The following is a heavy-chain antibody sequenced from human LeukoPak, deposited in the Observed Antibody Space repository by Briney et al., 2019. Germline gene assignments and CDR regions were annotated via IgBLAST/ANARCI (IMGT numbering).Heavy chain of an antibody. Sequence: PGGSLRLSCVGSGFTLSHNAMYWIRQAPGTGLEWVAVVSHNGQVKNYADSVKGRFVISRDNSEDTVHLQMSRLKVEDTAMYFCARANIMMSISSESVDLWGQGTLVTVSS. J-gene: IGHJ4*02. D-gene: IGHD3-16*01. CDR3: ARANIMMSISSESVDL. CDR1: GFTLSHNA. CDR2: VSHNGQVK. V-gene: IGHV3-30*09.